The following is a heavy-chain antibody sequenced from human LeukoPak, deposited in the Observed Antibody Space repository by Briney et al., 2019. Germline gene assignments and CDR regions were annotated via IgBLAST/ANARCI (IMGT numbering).Heavy chain of an antibody. CDR1: GFTFSGNW. D-gene: IGHD1-1*01. J-gene: IGHJ4*02. CDR2: INPDGSDK. Sequence: NPGGSLTLSCEASGFTFSGNWMSWVRQAPGKGLDWVASINPDGSDKYYVDSVRGRFTITRDNTKNSLYLQVTSLGAEDTAVYYCAKLLGPVTTYDCWGQGTLVTVS. CDR3: AKLLGPVTTYDC. V-gene: IGHV3-7*01.